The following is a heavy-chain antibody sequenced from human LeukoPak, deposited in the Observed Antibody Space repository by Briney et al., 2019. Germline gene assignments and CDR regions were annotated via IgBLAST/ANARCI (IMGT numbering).Heavy chain of an antibody. J-gene: IGHJ3*01. Sequence: GGSLRLSCAASAFTFSTYWMNWVRQAPGKGLEWVADIKPDGSHVSYVDSVKGRFSISRDNAQNSLYLQVISLRAEDTAIYYCAREGRLLGAFDVWGQGTMVTVSS. D-gene: IGHD2-15*01. CDR2: IKPDGSHV. CDR3: AREGRLLGAFDV. V-gene: IGHV3-7*01. CDR1: AFTFSTYW.